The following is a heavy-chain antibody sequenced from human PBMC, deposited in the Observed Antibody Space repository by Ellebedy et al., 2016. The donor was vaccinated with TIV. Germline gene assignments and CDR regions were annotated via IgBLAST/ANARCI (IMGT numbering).Heavy chain of an antibody. J-gene: IGHJ6*03. CDR2: IFTSGSF. V-gene: IGHV4-4*07. CDR3: ARVHCSITTCDYYYMDV. Sequence: SETLSLTXTVSGGSVSRYFWSWIRQPAGKGLEWIGRIFTSGSFNYNPSLMSRVTMSVVTSKNQISLRLNSVTAADTAVYYCARVHCSITTCDYYYMDVWGEGTTVTVSS. CDR1: GGSVSRYF. D-gene: IGHD1-1*01.